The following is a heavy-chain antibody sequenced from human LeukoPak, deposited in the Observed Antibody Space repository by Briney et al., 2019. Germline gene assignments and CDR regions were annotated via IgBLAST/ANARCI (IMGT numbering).Heavy chain of an antibody. CDR3: ARDGVAELMSALDY. D-gene: IGHD1-26*01. CDR1: GFTFSSHS. CDR2: ISSSSTYI. J-gene: IGHJ4*02. V-gene: IGHV3-21*06. Sequence: GGSLRLSCAASGFTFSSHSMNWVRQAPGKGLEWVSFISSSSTYIYYADSLKGRFTISRDNAKNSLYLQMNSLRAEDTAVYYCARDGVAELMSALDYWGQGILVTVSS.